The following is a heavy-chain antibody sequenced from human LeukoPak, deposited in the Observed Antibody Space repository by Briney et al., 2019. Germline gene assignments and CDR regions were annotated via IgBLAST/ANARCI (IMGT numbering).Heavy chain of an antibody. D-gene: IGHD3-10*01. V-gene: IGHV3-9*01. CDR3: AKVKYGSGSYYNSPLGN. CDR1: GFRFDDYA. Sequence: GGSLRLSCAASGFRFDDYAMHWVRQAPGKGLEWVSGIPWNSGYIGYADSVKGRFTISRDNAKNSLYLQMNSLRAEDTAFYYCAKVKYGSGSYYNSPLGNWGQGTLVTVSS. CDR2: IPWNSGYI. J-gene: IGHJ4*02.